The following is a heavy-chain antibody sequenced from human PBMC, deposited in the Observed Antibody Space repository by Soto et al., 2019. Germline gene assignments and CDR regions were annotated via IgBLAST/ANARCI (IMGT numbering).Heavy chain of an antibody. CDR2: ISYDGSNK. V-gene: IGHV3-30-3*01. CDR3: ATPGDTAMFLSWGPNWFDP. J-gene: IGHJ5*02. CDR1: GFTFSSYA. D-gene: IGHD5-18*01. Sequence: GGSLRLSCAASGFTFSSYAMHWVRQAPGKGLEWVAVISYDGSNKYYADSVKGRFTISRDNSKNTLYLQMNSLRAEDTAVYYCATPGDTAMFLSWGPNWFDPWGQGTLVTVSS.